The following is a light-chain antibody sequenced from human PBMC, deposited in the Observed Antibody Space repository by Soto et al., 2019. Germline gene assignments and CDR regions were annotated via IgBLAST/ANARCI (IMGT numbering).Light chain of an antibody. Sequence: QSVLTQPASVSGSPGQSITISCTGTSNDVGSYNYVSWYQQHPGKAPKLMICDVSNRPSGISNRFSGSKSGNTASLTISGLQAEDEADYYCGSFTSNTLLVFGTGTKVTVL. CDR1: SNDVGSYNY. CDR2: DVS. J-gene: IGLJ1*01. CDR3: GSFTSNTLLV. V-gene: IGLV2-14*03.